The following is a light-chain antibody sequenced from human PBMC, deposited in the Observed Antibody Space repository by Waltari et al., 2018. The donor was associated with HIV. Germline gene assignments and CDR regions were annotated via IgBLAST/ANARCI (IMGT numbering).Light chain of an antibody. CDR2: RNN. CDR3: AAWDDSLSGWV. J-gene: IGLJ3*02. CDR1: SSNIGSNY. Sequence: SGSSSNIGSNYIYWYQQLPGTAPKLLIYRNNQRPSGVPDRFSGSKSGTSASLAISGLRSEDEADYSCAAWDDSLSGWVFGGGTKLTVL. V-gene: IGLV1-47*01.